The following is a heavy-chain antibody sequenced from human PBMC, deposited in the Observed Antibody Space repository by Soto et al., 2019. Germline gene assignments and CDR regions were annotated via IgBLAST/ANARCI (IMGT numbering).Heavy chain of an antibody. CDR3: ARDLSPYYDFWSGSYMDV. J-gene: IGHJ6*03. CDR2: ISSSSSYI. V-gene: IGHV3-21*01. CDR1: GFTFSSYS. Sequence: GGSLRLSCAASGFTFSSYSMNWVRQAPGKGLEWVSSISSSSSYIYYADSVKGRFTISRDNAKNSLYLQMNSLRAEDTAVYYCARDLSPYYDFWSGSYMDVWGKGTTVTVSS. D-gene: IGHD3-3*01.